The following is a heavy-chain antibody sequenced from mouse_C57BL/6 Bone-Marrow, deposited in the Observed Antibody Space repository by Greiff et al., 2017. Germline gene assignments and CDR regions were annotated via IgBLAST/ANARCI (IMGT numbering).Heavy chain of an antibody. CDR3: ARDASFYAMDY. J-gene: IGHJ4*01. CDR1: GFTFSDFY. Sequence: EVKLMESGGGLVQSGRSLRLSCATSGFTFSDFYMEWVRQAPGKGLEWIAASRNKANDYTTEYSASVKGRFIVSRDTSQSILYLQMNAQRAEDTAIYYCARDASFYAMDYWGQGTSVTVSS. CDR2: SRNKANDYTT. V-gene: IGHV7-1*01.